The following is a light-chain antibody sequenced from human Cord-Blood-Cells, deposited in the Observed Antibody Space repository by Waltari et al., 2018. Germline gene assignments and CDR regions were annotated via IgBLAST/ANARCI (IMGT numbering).Light chain of an antibody. CDR3: QQSYSTPFT. V-gene: IGKV1-39*01. CDR1: QSISSY. J-gene: IGKJ3*01. CDR2: AAS. Sequence: DIQMTQSPSSLSASVGDRVTITCRASQSISSYLNCSQQKPGKAPNLLIYAASSLQSGVPARFSGSGSGTDFTLTISSLQPEDFATYYCQQSYSTPFTFGPGTKVDIK.